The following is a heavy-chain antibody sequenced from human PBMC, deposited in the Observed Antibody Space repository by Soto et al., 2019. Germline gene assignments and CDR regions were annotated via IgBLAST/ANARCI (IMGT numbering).Heavy chain of an antibody. CDR2: ISGSGGST. V-gene: IGHV3-23*01. CDR3: ARRGSGSYYDY. J-gene: IGHJ4*02. Sequence: EVQLLESGGGLVQPGGSLRLSCAASGFTFSSYAMRWVRQAPVKGLEWVSAISGSGGSTYYADSVKGRFTISRDNSKNTLSLHMNSLRAEDTAVYYCARRGSGSYYDYWGQGTLVTVSS. D-gene: IGHD1-26*01. CDR1: GFTFSSYA.